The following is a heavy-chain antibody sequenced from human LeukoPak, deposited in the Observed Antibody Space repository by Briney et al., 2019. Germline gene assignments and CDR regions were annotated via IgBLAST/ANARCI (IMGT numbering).Heavy chain of an antibody. CDR2: IKSDGST. Sequence: GGSLRLSCAASGFTFSSYWMHWVRHAPGKGLVWVSRIKSDGSTNYADSVKGRFTISRDNAKNTVSLQMNSLRPEDTGVYYCARAPSEIGGYYPEYFRHWGQGTLVTVSS. D-gene: IGHD3-22*01. V-gene: IGHV3-74*01. J-gene: IGHJ1*01. CDR3: ARAPSEIGGYYPEYFRH. CDR1: GFTFSSYW.